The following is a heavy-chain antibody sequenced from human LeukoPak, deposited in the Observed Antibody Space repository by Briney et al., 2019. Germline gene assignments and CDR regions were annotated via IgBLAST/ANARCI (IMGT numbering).Heavy chain of an antibody. J-gene: IGHJ4*02. CDR1: GFTFSSYS. D-gene: IGHD6-13*01. CDR3: ARALDSSSWYHHDFDY. Sequence: GGSLRLSCAASGFTFSSYSMNWVRQAPGKGLEWVSSISSSSSYIYYADSVKGRFTISGDNAKNSLYLQMNSLRAEDTAVYYCARALDSSSWYHHDFDYWGQGTLVTVSS. V-gene: IGHV3-21*01. CDR2: ISSSSSYI.